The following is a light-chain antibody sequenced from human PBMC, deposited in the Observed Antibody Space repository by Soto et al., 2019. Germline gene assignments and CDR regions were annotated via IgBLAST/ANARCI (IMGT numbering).Light chain of an antibody. Sequence: AIQMTQSPSSLSASVGDRVTITCRASQGIRTDLGWFQQKPGKAPKLLIYAASSLQSGVPSRFSGSGSGTEFTLTISSLQPEDFATYYCLQDYNYPPWTFGQGTKVEIK. V-gene: IGKV1-6*01. CDR1: QGIRTD. J-gene: IGKJ1*01. CDR3: LQDYNYPPWT. CDR2: AAS.